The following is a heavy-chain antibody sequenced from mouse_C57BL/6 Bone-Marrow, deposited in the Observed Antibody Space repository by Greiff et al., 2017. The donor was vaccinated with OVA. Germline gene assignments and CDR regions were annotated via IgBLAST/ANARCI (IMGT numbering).Heavy chain of an antibody. V-gene: IGHV1-18*01. J-gene: IGHJ4*01. CDR3: ARQTTVPIMDY. CDR2: INPNNGGT. Sequence: EVKLLESGAELVKPGASVKIPCKASGYTFTDYNMDWVKQSHGQSLEWIGDINPNNGGTIYNQKFKGKATLTVDKSSSTAYMELRSLTSEDTAVYYCARQTTVPIMDYWGQGTSVTVSS. CDR1: GYTFTDYN. D-gene: IGHD5-1*01.